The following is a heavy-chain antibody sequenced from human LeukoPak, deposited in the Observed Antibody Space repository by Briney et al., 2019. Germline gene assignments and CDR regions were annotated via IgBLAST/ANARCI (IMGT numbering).Heavy chain of an antibody. CDR3: AKDLNPREAGATIDY. CDR1: GFTVSSYG. Sequence: PGGSLRLSCTASGFTVSSYGMHWVRQAPGKGLEWVTVIWHDGSNKYYADSVKGRFTISRDNSKNTLYLQMNSLRAEDTAVYHCAKDLNPREAGATIDYWGQGTLVTVSS. CDR2: IWHDGSNK. D-gene: IGHD1-26*01. J-gene: IGHJ4*02. V-gene: IGHV3-30*02.